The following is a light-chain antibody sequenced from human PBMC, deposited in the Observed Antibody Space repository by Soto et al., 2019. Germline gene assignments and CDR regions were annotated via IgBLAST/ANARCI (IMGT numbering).Light chain of an antibody. CDR1: QSVNDF. Sequence: EIVLTQSPATLSLSPGERATLSCRASQSVNDFLAWYQQRPGQAPSLLIYDASKRATGIPARFSGSGFGTDYTLTISRLEPEDFAAYYCQQRYMWRTFGQGTKVDIK. J-gene: IGKJ1*01. CDR3: QQRYMWRT. V-gene: IGKV3-11*01. CDR2: DAS.